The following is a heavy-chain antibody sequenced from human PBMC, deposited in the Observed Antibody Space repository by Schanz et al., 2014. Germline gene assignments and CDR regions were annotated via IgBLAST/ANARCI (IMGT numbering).Heavy chain of an antibody. CDR3: VRHHDFWSGPDGRYLDL. J-gene: IGHJ4*02. D-gene: IGHD3-3*01. CDR1: GASISSTTYY. Sequence: QLQLQESGPGLVKPSETLSLTCSVSGASISSTTYYWGWVRQPPGKGLEWIGNIYYSGNTYYNPSLESRFTVPIDTPRNQSSLTLTSVTAADTAVYYCVRHHDFWSGPDGRYLDLWGQGTLVTVSS. V-gene: IGHV4-39*01. CDR2: IYYSGNT.